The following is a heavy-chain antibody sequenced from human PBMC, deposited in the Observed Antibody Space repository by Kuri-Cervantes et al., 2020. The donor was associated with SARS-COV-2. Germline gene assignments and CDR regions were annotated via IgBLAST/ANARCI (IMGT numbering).Heavy chain of an antibody. J-gene: IGHJ6*02. V-gene: IGHV4-39*02. CDR1: GGSISSSSYY. CDR2: IYYSGST. CDR3: ARDRGRQLASYYYYGMDV. D-gene: IGHD6-6*01. Sequence: SETLSLTCTVSGGSISSSSYYWGWIRQPPGKGLEWIGSIYYSGSTYYNPSLKSRVTISVDTPKNQFSLKLSSVTAADTAVYYCARDRGRQLASYYYYGMDVWGQGTTVTVSS.